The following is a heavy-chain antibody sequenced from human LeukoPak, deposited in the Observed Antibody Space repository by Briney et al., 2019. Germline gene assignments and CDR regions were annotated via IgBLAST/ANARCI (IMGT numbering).Heavy chain of an antibody. D-gene: IGHD4-17*01. CDR3: AREGDYGDYYDAFDI. Sequence: GGSLRLSCAASGFTFSSYWMSWVRQASGKGLEWVANIKQDGSEKYYVDSVKGRFTISRDNAKNSLYLQMNSLRAEDTAVCYCAREGDYGDYYDAFDIWGQGTMVTVSS. J-gene: IGHJ3*02. V-gene: IGHV3-7*03. CDR2: IKQDGSEK. CDR1: GFTFSSYW.